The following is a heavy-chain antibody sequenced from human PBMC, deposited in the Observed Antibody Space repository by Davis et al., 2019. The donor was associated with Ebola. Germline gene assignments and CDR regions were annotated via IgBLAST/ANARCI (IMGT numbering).Heavy chain of an antibody. Sequence: SETLSLTCTVSGGSISSYYWSWIRQPPGKGLEWIGYIYHSGTYYNPSLKSRVTMSVDTSKNQFSLKLSSVTAADTAVYYCARDWEGTDILFRYYGMDVWGQGTTVTVSS. D-gene: IGHD5/OR15-5a*01. CDR1: GGSISSYY. CDR3: ARDWEGTDILFRYYGMDV. CDR2: IYHSGT. V-gene: IGHV4-59*01. J-gene: IGHJ6*02.